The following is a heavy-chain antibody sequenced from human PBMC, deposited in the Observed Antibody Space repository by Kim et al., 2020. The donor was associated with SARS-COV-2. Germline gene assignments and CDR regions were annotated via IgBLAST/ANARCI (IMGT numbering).Heavy chain of an antibody. CDR3: AAGTGRSDYDY. J-gene: IGHJ4*02. CDR2: TK. V-gene: IGHV3-15*01. Sequence: TKDYAAPVKGRFTISRDDSKTMVYLQMNSLTAEDTAIYYCAAGTGRSDYDYWGQGILITVSS. D-gene: IGHD2-15*01.